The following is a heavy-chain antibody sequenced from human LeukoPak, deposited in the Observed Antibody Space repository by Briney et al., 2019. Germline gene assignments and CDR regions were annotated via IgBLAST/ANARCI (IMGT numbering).Heavy chain of an antibody. Sequence: GGSLRLSCAASGFTFSSYSMNWVRQAPGKGLEWVSSISSSSSYIYYADSVKGRFTISRDNAKNSLYLQMNSLRAEDTAVYYCAKPGGSGSLLTLPAFDIWGRGTMVTVSS. CDR1: GFTFSSYS. J-gene: IGHJ3*02. CDR3: AKPGGSGSLLTLPAFDI. CDR2: ISSSSSYI. V-gene: IGHV3-21*01. D-gene: IGHD1-26*01.